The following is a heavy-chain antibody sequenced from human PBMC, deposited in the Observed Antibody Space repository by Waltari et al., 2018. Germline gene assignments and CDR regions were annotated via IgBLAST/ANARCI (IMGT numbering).Heavy chain of an antibody. D-gene: IGHD3-10*01. J-gene: IGHJ2*01. CDR3: AKDSSYRRGPNWYFDL. CDR2: ISGSGGST. CDR1: GFTFSSYA. V-gene: IGHV3-23*04. Sequence: EVQLVESGGGLVQPGGSLRLSCAASGFTFSSYAMSWVRQAPGKGLEWVSAISGSGGSTDYADSVKGRFTISRDNSKNTLYLQMNSLRAEDTAVYYCAKDSSYRRGPNWYFDLWGRGTLVTVSS.